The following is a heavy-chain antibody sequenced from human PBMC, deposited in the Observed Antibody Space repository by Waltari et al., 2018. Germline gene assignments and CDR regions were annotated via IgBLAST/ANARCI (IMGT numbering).Heavy chain of an antibody. CDR1: GGTFSSYA. CDR3: ARSDYDYVWGSYRPAGFDY. Sequence: QVQLVQSGAEVKKPGSSVKVSCKASGGTFSSYAISWVRQAPGQGLEWMGGIIPIFGTANYAQKFQGRVTITADESTSTAYMELSSLRSEDTAVYYCARSDYDYVWGSYRPAGFDYWGQGTLVTVSS. V-gene: IGHV1-69*01. J-gene: IGHJ4*02. D-gene: IGHD3-16*02. CDR2: IIPIFGTA.